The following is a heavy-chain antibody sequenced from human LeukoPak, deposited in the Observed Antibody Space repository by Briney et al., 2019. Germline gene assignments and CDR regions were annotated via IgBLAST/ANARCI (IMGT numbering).Heavy chain of an antibody. Sequence: SETPSLTCAVSGGSISSGGYSWSWIRQPPGKGLEWIGYIYHSGSTYYNPSLKSRVTISVDRSKNQFSLKLSAVTAADTAVYYCATLVVGRGMDYWGQGTLVTVSS. J-gene: IGHJ4*02. D-gene: IGHD2-15*01. CDR1: GGSISSGGYS. V-gene: IGHV4-30-2*01. CDR3: ATLVVGRGMDY. CDR2: IYHSGST.